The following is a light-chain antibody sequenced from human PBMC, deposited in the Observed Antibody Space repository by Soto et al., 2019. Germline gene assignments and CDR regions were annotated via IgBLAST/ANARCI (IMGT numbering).Light chain of an antibody. Sequence: QSVLTQPPSASGTPGQRVTISCSGSNSNIGSNTVNWYQQLPGTAPKLLIYSDNQRPSGVPDRFSGSKSGTSASLAISGLQXEDEADYYCATWDDSLNAWVFGGGTKVTVL. V-gene: IGLV1-44*01. CDR2: SDN. CDR3: ATWDDSLNAWV. J-gene: IGLJ3*02. CDR1: NSNIGSNT.